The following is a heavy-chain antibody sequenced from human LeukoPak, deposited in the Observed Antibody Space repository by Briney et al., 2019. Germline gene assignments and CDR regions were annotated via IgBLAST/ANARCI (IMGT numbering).Heavy chain of an antibody. V-gene: IGHV3-23*01. J-gene: IGHJ3*01. CDR3: ARGESFAFDV. Sequence: PGGSLRLSCAASGFTFSSYAMSWVRQAPGVGLEWVSAISRAGDRTYYEDSVKGRFTFSRGNSRNTMYLQMNSLRAEDTAVYYCARGESFAFDVWGQGTVVTVSS. CDR2: ISRAGDRT. CDR1: GFTFSSYA.